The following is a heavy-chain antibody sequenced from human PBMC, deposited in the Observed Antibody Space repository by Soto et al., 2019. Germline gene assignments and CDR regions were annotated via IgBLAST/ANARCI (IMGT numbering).Heavy chain of an antibody. V-gene: IGHV4-61*01. CDR3: ARLPAAYCGGDCYPNDY. J-gene: IGHJ4*02. Sequence: PSETLSLTCTVSGGSVSSGSYYWSWIRQPPGKGLEWIGYIYYSGSTNYNPSLKSRVTISVDTSKNQFSLKLSSVTAADTAVYYCARLPAAYCGGDCYPNDYWGQGTRVTVSS. CDR1: GGSVSSGSYY. D-gene: IGHD2-21*02. CDR2: IYYSGST.